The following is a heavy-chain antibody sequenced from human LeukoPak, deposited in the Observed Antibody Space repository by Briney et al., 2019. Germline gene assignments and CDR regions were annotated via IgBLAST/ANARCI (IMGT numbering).Heavy chain of an antibody. J-gene: IGHJ4*02. D-gene: IGHD3-10*01. CDR1: GFTFSSYE. CDR2: ISSSGSTI. Sequence: GGSLRLSCAASGFTFSSYEMNWVRQAPGKGLEWVSYISSSGSTIYYADSVKGRFTISRDNAKNSLYLQMNSLRAEDTAVYYCARALDYYGSGISPHYFDLWGQETLVTVSS. CDR3: ARALDYYGSGISPHYFDL. V-gene: IGHV3-48*03.